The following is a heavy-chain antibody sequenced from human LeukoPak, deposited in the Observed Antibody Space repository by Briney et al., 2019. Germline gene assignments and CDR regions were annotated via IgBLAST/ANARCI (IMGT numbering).Heavy chain of an antibody. V-gene: IGHV4-59*01. CDR1: GGSISSYY. D-gene: IGHD3-22*01. Sequence: SETLSLTFTVSGGSISSYYWSWIRQPPGKGLEWIGYIYYSGSTNYNPSRKSRVTMSVDTSKNQFSLKLSSVTAADTAVYYCTSFSSGYVGHDYWGQGTLVTVSS. CDR2: IYYSGST. J-gene: IGHJ4*02. CDR3: TSFSSGYVGHDY.